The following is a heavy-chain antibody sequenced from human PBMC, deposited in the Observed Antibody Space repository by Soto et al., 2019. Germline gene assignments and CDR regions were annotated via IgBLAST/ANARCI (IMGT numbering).Heavy chain of an antibody. CDR2: INHSGST. D-gene: IGHD2-15*01. Sequence: QVQLQQWGAGLLKPSETLSLTCAVYGGSFSGYYWRWIRQPPGKGLEWIGEINHSGSTNYNPSLKRRVTISVDTSKNQFSLKLSSVTAADTAVYYCARLVVVVAATGHYVNWFDPWGQGTLVTVSS. J-gene: IGHJ5*02. V-gene: IGHV4-34*01. CDR3: ARLVVVVAATGHYVNWFDP. CDR1: GGSFSGYY.